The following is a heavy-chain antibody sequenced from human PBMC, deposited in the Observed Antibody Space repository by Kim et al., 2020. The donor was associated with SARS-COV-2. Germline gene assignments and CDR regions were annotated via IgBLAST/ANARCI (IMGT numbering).Heavy chain of an antibody. V-gene: IGHV3-23*01. J-gene: IGHJ4*02. D-gene: IGHD3-22*01. CDR1: GFRFSNYV. Sequence: GGSLRLSCEASGFRFSNYVIHWVRQAPGKGLEWVSTIACSGGNTYYADSVRGRFTISRDNSKNTLYLQMNGLRVEDTAVYYCARTVAVSCRAFFDDWGRGTRVTVSP. CDR2: IACSGGNT. CDR3: ARTVAVSCRAFFDD.